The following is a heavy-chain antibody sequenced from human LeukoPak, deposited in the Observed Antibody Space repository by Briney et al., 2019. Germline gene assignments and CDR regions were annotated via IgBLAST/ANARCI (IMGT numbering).Heavy chain of an antibody. Sequence: GGSLRLSCAASGFTFDDYAMHWVRQAPGKGLEWVSGISWNSGSIGYADSVKGRFTISRDNSKNTLYLQMNSLRAEDTAVYYCAKGITTAYYYGMDVWGQGTTVTVSS. CDR1: GFTFDDYA. CDR2: ISWNSGSI. CDR3: AKGITTAYYYGMDV. D-gene: IGHD3-22*01. V-gene: IGHV3-9*01. J-gene: IGHJ6*02.